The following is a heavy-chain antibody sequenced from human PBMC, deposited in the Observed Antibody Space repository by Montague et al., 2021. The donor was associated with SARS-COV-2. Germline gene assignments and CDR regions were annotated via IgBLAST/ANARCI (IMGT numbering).Heavy chain of an antibody. D-gene: IGHD4-17*01. CDR1: GGSFSGYY. V-gene: IGHV4-34*01. J-gene: IGHJ4*02. CDR3: ARDSTTVTTGGFDY. CDR2: INHSGST. Sequence: SETLSLTCAVYGGSFSGYYWSWIRQPPGKGLEWIGEINHSGSTNYNPSLKSRVTISVDTSKNQFSLKLSSVTAADTAVYYCARDSTTVTTGGFDYWGQGTLVTASS.